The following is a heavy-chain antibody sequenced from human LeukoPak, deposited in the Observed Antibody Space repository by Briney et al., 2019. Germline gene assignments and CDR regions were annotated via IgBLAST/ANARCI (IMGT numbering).Heavy chain of an antibody. Sequence: ASVKVSCKASGYTFTSYDINWVRQATGQELEWMGWMNPNSGNTGYAQKFQGRVTMTRNTSISTAYMELSSLRSEDTAVYYCARSGYDWSPNYYYYGMDVWGQGTTVTVSS. V-gene: IGHV1-8*01. J-gene: IGHJ6*02. CDR2: MNPNSGNT. CDR1: GYTFTSYD. D-gene: IGHD5-12*01. CDR3: ARSGYDWSPNYYYYGMDV.